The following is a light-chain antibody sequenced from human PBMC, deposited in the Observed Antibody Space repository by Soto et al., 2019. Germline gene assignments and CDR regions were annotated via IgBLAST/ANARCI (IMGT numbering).Light chain of an antibody. Sequence: QSALTQPASVSGSPGQSITISCTGSSSDIGTYNFVSWYQQHPGKAPKLLIHEINNRPSWVSIRFSGSKSGNTASLTNSGLQDEDEDDYYSSSATTTSTLIFGGRTK. J-gene: IGLJ2*01. CDR1: SSDIGTYNF. CDR2: EIN. V-gene: IGLV2-14*01. CDR3: SSATTTSTLI.